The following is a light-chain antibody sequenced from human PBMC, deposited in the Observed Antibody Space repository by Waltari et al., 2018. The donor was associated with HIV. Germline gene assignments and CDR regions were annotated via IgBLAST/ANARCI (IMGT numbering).Light chain of an antibody. Sequence: QSALSQTPSASGSPGQSVTISCTGSRWDVNAYNYVSWYQQYPGKAPRLIIYEVNIRPSGVPDRFSGSKSGATASLTISGLQPEDEADYYCTSYGGANDLLFGGGTRVTVL. CDR1: RWDVNAYNY. J-gene: IGLJ2*01. CDR2: EVN. CDR3: TSYGGANDLL. V-gene: IGLV2-8*01.